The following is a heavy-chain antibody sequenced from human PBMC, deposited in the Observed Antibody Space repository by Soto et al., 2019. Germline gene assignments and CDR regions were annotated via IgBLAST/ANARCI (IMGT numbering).Heavy chain of an antibody. V-gene: IGHV3-15*01. CDR2: IKSKTDGGTT. J-gene: IGHJ4*02. CDR3: TTDHPMATGMRGNY. D-gene: IGHD1-1*01. CDR1: GFTFSNAW. Sequence: GGSLRLSCAASGFTFSNAWMSWVRQAPGKGLEWVGRIKSKTDGGTTDYAAPVKGRFTISRDDSKNTLYLQMNSLKTEDTAVYYCTTDHPMATGMRGNYWGQGTLVTVSS.